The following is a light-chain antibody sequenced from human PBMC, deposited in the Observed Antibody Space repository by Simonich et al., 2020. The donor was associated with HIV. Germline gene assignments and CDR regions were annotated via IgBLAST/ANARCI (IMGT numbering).Light chain of an antibody. J-gene: IGKJ1*01. CDR3: QQYYITPHT. CDR2: WAS. CDR1: LSVLYTYKNKAY. Sequence: EIVMTQSPDSLAVSLGERATINSNSSLSVLYTYKNKAYLAWYHQKPGQPPNLLIYWASTRESGVPDRFSGSGSETDFTLTISSLKAEDVAVYYCQQYYITPHTFGQGTKVEIK. V-gene: IGKV4-1*01.